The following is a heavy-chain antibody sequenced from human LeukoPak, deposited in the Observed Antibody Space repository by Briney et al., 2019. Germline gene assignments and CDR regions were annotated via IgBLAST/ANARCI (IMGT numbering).Heavy chain of an antibody. CDR1: GYTFTNYY. CDR3: ARDYCSSTSCLFDY. D-gene: IGHD2-2*01. CDR2: INPSGGST. J-gene: IGHJ4*02. V-gene: IGHV1-46*01. Sequence: ASVKVSCKASGYTFTNYYMHWVRQAPGQGLEWMGMINPSGGSTTYAQKFQGRVTMTRDTSISTAYMELSRLTSDDTAMYYCARDYCSSTSCLFDYWGQGTLVTVSS.